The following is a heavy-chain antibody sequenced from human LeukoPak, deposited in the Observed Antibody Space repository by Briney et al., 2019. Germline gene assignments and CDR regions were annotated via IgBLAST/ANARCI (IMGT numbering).Heavy chain of an antibody. J-gene: IGHJ4*02. CDR3: ASAKLGYCSSTSCYAADY. Sequence: SETLSLTCTVSGYSISSGYWGWIRQPPGKGLEWIGSIYHSGSTYYNPSLKSRVTISVDTSKNQFSLKLSSVTAADTAVYYCASAKLGYCSSTSCYAADYWGQGTLVTVSS. CDR1: GYSISSGY. D-gene: IGHD2-2*01. CDR2: IYHSGST. V-gene: IGHV4-38-2*02.